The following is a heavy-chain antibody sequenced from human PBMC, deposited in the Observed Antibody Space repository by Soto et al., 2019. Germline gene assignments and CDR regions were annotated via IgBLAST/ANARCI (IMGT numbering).Heavy chain of an antibody. CDR1: GGTFSSYA. J-gene: IGHJ4*02. V-gene: IGHV1-69*13. Sequence: SVKVSCKASGGTFSSYAISWVRQAPGQGLEWMGGIIPIFGTANYAQKFQGRVTITADESTSTAYMELSSLRSEDTAVYYCARSLIVTYYFDYWGQGTLVTVSS. CDR3: ARSLIVTYYFDY. D-gene: IGHD3-22*01. CDR2: IIPIFGTA.